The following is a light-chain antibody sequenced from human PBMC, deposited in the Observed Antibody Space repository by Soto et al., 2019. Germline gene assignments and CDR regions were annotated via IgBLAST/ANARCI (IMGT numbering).Light chain of an antibody. V-gene: IGLV2-8*01. CDR3: SSYSGTNYHYV. J-gene: IGLJ1*01. CDR2: EVS. CDR1: SSEVGGYNY. Sequence: QSAVTQPPTASGSFGQSVTISCTGTSSEVGGYNYVSWYQQHPGKAPKLMIYEVSERPSGVPDRFSGSKSGNTASLTVSGLQADDEADYYCSSYSGTNYHYVFGTGTKGTVL.